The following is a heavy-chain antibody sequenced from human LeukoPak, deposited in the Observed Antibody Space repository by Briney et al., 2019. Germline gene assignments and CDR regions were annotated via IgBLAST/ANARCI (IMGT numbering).Heavy chain of an antibody. CDR3: AGIDYGDYVQH. V-gene: IGHV4-59*01. CDR1: RGSISSYY. Sequence: TSETLSLTCTVSRGSISSYYWSWIRQPPGKGLEWIGYIYYSGSTNYNPPLKSRVTISVDTSKNQFSLKLRSVTAADTAVYYCAGIDYGDYVQHWGQGTLVTVSS. CDR2: IYYSGST. J-gene: IGHJ1*01. D-gene: IGHD4-17*01.